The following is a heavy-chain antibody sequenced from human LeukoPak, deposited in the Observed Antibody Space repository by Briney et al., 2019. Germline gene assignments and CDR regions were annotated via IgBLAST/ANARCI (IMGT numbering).Heavy chain of an antibody. V-gene: IGHV3-7*01. CDR1: GFTFSNYW. CDR3: TRDRMRANWSDP. CDR2: IKQDGSEK. J-gene: IGHJ5*02. Sequence: GGSLRLSCAASGFTFSNYWMTWVRQAPGKGLEWVANIKQDGSEKNYVDSVKGRFTISRDNAKNSLYLQMNSLRAEDTAVYFCTRDRMRANWSDPWGQGTLVIVSS. D-gene: IGHD2-8*01.